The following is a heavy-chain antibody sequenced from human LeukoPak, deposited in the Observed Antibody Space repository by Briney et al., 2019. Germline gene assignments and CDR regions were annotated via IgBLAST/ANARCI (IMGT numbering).Heavy chain of an antibody. CDR1: GFTFSRYD. J-gene: IGHJ4*02. D-gene: IGHD1-7*01. V-gene: IGHV3-13*01. Sequence: KPGGSLRLSCAASGFTFSRYDMHWVRQATGKGLEWVSAIGSAGDTYYPGSVKGRFTISRENAKNSLYLQMNSLRAGDTAVYFCARGKGGNWNYAIFNYWGQGTLVTVSS. CDR3: ARGKGGNWNYAIFNY. CDR2: IGSAGDT.